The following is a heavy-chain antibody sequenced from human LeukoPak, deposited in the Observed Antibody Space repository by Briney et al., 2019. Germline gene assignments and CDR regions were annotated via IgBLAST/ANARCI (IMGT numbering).Heavy chain of an antibody. D-gene: IGHD2-2*01. CDR3: ARATSPVVVVPAAISYTLYY. Sequence: GASVKVSCKASGGTFSSYAISWVRQAPGQGLEWMGGIIPIFGTANYAQKFQGRVTITADESTSTAYMELSSLRSEDTAVYYCARATSPVVVVPAAISYTLYYRGQGTLVTVSS. V-gene: IGHV1-69*13. J-gene: IGHJ4*02. CDR1: GGTFSSYA. CDR2: IIPIFGTA.